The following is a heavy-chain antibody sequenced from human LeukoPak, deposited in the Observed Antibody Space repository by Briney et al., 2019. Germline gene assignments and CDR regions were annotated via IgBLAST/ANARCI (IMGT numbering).Heavy chain of an antibody. D-gene: IGHD3-10*01. Sequence: GGSLRLSCAASGFTLSYNGMNWVRQAPGKGLEWVSFISRSSSTIYYADSVKGRFTISRDNAKNSLFLQMNSLRAEDTAVYYCARESSGGRTDYWGQGTLVTVSS. V-gene: IGHV3-48*01. CDR2: ISRSSSTI. CDR3: ARESSGGRTDY. CDR1: GFTLSYNG. J-gene: IGHJ4*02.